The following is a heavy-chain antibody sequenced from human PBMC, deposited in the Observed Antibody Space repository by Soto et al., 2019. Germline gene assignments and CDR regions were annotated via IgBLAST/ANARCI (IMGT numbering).Heavy chain of an antibody. J-gene: IGHJ6*02. CDR3: AKDQITEDVYYYYGSDV. V-gene: IGHV3-30*18. Sequence: QVQLVESGGGVVQPGGSLRLSCAASGFTFRNYGMHWVRQAPGKGLEWVAIISYDGSNEYYADSVKGRFTISRDNSKNTMYLQMNSLRTDDTAMYHCAKDQITEDVYYYYGSDVWGQGTTVTVSS. CDR2: ISYDGSNE. D-gene: IGHD3-16*01. CDR1: GFTFRNYG.